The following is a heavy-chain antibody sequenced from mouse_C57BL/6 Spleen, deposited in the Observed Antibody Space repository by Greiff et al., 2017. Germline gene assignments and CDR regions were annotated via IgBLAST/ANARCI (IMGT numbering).Heavy chain of an antibody. CDR2: IDPGGGDT. CDR3: TTGEDYDWAGYAY. J-gene: IGHJ3*01. Sequence: EVQLLQSGAELVRPGASVKFSCTASGFTFNGYSMPWVQQTPEQGLEWIARIDPGGGDTEYASKVQGKVTITADTSSNTAYLQLSSLTTEDTAVLYYTTGEDYDWAGYAYGDQGTLATVTA. V-gene: IGHV14-1*01. CDR1: GFTFNGYS. D-gene: IGHD2-4*01.